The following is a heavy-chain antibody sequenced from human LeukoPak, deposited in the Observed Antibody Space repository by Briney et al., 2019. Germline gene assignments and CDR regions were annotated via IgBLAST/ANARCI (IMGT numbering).Heavy chain of an antibody. CDR1: GYSISSGYY. Sequence: SVTLTLTCAVSGYSISSGYYWGWIGQPPGDGLEWIWSIYHSGSTYYNPSLKSRVTISVDTSKNQFSLKLSSVTAADTAVYYCARDRRGMVREYYFDYWGQGTLVTVSS. CDR2: IYHSGST. J-gene: IGHJ4*02. CDR3: ARDRRGMVREYYFDY. D-gene: IGHD3-10*01. V-gene: IGHV4-38-2*02.